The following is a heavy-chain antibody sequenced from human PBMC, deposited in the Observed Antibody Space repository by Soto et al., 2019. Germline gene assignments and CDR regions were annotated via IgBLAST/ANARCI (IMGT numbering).Heavy chain of an antibody. Sequence: GASVKVSCKASGGTFSSYTISWVRQAPGQRLEWMGWINAGNGNTKYSQKFQGRVTITRDTSASTAYLELSSLRSEDTAVYYCARAPSWWYFDLWGRGTLVTVSS. CDR1: GGTFSSYT. J-gene: IGHJ2*01. CDR3: ARAPSWWYFDL. V-gene: IGHV1-3*01. CDR2: INAGNGNT.